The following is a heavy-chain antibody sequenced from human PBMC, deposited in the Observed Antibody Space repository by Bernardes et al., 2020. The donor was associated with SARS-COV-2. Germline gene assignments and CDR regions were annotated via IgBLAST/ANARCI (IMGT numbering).Heavy chain of an antibody. J-gene: IGHJ6*02. D-gene: IGHD6-19*01. CDR3: ARDLAVAGRYYYNSMDV. CDR2: IGTAGDT. CDR1: GFTFSSYD. Sequence: GGSLRLSCAASGFTFSSYDMHWVCHATGKGLEWVSAIGTAGDTYSPGSVKGRFTISRENAKNSLYLQMNSLKAGDTAVYYCARDLAVAGRYYYNSMDVWGQGTTVTVSS. V-gene: IGHV3-13*01.